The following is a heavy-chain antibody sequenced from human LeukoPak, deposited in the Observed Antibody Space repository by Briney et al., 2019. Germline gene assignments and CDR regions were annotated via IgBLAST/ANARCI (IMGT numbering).Heavy chain of an antibody. CDR3: AKCRGWDSSGWPIDY. CDR1: GFTFSSHG. J-gene: IGHJ4*02. Sequence: GGSLRLSCAASGFTFSSHGMSWVRQAPGKGPEWFSIISGSGGSTHYADPVKGRFIISRDNSKNTLYLQMNSLRAEDTAVYYCAKCRGWDSSGWPIDYWGQGTLVTVSS. V-gene: IGHV3-23*01. CDR2: ISGSGGST. D-gene: IGHD6-19*01.